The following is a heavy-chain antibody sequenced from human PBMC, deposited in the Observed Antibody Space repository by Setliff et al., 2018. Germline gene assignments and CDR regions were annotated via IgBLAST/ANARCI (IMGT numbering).Heavy chain of an antibody. J-gene: IGHJ4*02. Sequence: SETLSLTCAVYGGSFSGYYWSWIRQPPGKGLEWIGEINRSGSTNYNPSLKSRVTISVDTSKNQFSLKLSSVTAADTAVYYCARALGATITHFDYWGQGTLVTVSS. D-gene: IGHD1-26*01. CDR3: ARALGATITHFDY. CDR1: GGSFSGYY. V-gene: IGHV4-34*01. CDR2: INRSGST.